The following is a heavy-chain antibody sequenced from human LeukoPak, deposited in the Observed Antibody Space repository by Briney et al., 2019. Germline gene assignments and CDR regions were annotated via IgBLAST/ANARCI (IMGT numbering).Heavy chain of an antibody. J-gene: IGHJ5*02. Sequence: SETLSLTCAVYGGSFSGYYWSWIRQPPGKGLEWIGEINHSGSTNYNPSLKSRVTISVDTSKNQFSLKLSSVTAADTAVYYCARRITIFGVVPQIMNWFDPWGQGTLVTVSS. CDR3: ARRITIFGVVPQIMNWFDP. V-gene: IGHV4-34*01. D-gene: IGHD3-3*01. CDR2: INHSGST. CDR1: GGSFSGYY.